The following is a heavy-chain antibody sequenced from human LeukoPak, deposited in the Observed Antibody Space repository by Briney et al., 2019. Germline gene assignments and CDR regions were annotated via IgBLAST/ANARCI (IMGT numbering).Heavy chain of an antibody. V-gene: IGHV1-8*03. Sequence: GASVKVSCKASGYTFTSYDINWVRQATGQGLEWMGWMNPNSGNTGYAQKFQGRVTITRNTSISTAYMELSRLRSDDTAVYYCAKDLQWELPRGDALDIWGQGTMVTVSS. CDR1: GYTFTSYD. CDR2: MNPNSGNT. CDR3: AKDLQWELPRGDALDI. J-gene: IGHJ3*02. D-gene: IGHD1-26*01.